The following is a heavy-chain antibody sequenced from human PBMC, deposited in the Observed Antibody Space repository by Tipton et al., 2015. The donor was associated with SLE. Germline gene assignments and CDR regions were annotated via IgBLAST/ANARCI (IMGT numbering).Heavy chain of an antibody. CDR3: TRGGRGDGANPFDP. CDR1: GGSIRSSNYY. D-gene: IGHD4/OR15-4a*01. Sequence: TLSLTCTVSGGSIRSSNYYWGWIRQPPGKGLEWIGETTHSGKTNYNPSLKSRVTISADTSKNQFSLKLTSVTVADTAVYYCTRGGRGDGANPFDPWGQGTLVTVSS. J-gene: IGHJ5*02. CDR2: TTHSGKT. V-gene: IGHV4-39*07.